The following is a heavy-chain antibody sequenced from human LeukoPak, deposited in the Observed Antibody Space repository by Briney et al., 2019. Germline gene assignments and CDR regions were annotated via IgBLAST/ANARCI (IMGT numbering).Heavy chain of an antibody. CDR3: YKGVTLMVGGVITAYYYYDMDV. V-gene: IGHV4-34*08. CDR1: GFTFSDYY. Sequence: VSLRLSCAASGFTFSDYYMRWIRQAPGKGLEWIGEINHSGSNNYNPSLKSRVTILVDTSKNQFSLTLSSVTGAGTVGYYCYKGVTLMVGGVITAYYYYDMDVWGKGTTVTVAS. J-gene: IGHJ6*03. D-gene: IGHD3-10*01. CDR2: INHSGSN.